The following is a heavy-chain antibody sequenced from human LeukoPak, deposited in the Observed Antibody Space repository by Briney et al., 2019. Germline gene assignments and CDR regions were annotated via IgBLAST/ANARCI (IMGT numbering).Heavy chain of an antibody. J-gene: IGHJ4*02. CDR1: GVSISSGSYY. CDR3: ARAKYSSSWDGGYFDY. V-gene: IGHV4-61*02. CDR2: IYTSGST. Sequence: SETLSLTCTVSGVSISSGSYYWSWIRQPAGKGLEWIGRIYTSGSTNYNPSLKSRVTISVDTSKNQFSLKLSSVTAADTAVYYCARAKYSSSWDGGYFDYWGQGTLVTVSS. D-gene: IGHD6-13*01.